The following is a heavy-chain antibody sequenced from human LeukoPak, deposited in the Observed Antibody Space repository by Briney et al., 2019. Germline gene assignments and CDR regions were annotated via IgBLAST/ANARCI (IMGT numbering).Heavy chain of an antibody. Sequence: GGSLRLSCAASGFTFSSYWMSWVRQAPGKGLEWVANIKQDGSEKYYVDSVKGRFTISRDNAKNSLYLQMNSLRAEDTAVYYCAREEASSSWYGGFDYWGQGTLVTVSS. CDR1: GFTFSSYW. V-gene: IGHV3-7*01. CDR3: AREEASSSWYGGFDY. J-gene: IGHJ4*02. D-gene: IGHD6-13*01. CDR2: IKQDGSEK.